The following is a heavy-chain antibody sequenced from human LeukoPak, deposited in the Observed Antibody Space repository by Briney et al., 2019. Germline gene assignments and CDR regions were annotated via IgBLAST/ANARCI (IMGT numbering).Heavy chain of an antibody. CDR1: GFTFSNYA. CDR2: LSGAGDGT. CDR3: AKGTGGYYGSVHY. V-gene: IGHV3-23*01. Sequence: PGGSLRLSCAASGFTFSNYAMSWVRQAPGKGLEWVSALSGAGDGTYYADSVKGRFTISRDTSKNTLYLQMSSLTAEDTALYYCAKGTGGYYGSVHYWGQGTLVTVSS. J-gene: IGHJ4*02. D-gene: IGHD3-10*01.